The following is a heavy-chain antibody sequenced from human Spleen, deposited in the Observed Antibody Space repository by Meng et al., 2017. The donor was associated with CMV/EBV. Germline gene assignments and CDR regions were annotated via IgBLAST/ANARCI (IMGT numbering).Heavy chain of an antibody. J-gene: IGHJ4*02. Sequence: QINLIQSGPTLVKPTQTLTLTVTFSGFSLSTSGMGVGWIRQPPGRALEWLALIYWDDDKRYSPSLKSRLTITKDTSKNQVVLTMTNMDPVDTATYYCAHRDYCSGGTCTFDYWGQGTLVTVSS. D-gene: IGHD2-15*01. V-gene: IGHV2-5*02. CDR2: IYWDDDK. CDR3: AHRDYCSGGTCTFDY. CDR1: GFSLSTSGMG.